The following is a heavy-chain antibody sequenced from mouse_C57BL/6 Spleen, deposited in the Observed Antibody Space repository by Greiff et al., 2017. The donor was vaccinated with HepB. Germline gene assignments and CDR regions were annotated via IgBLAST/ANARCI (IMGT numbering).Heavy chain of an antibody. CDR3: ARKNWLRYYFDY. CDR2: ISSGGSYT. D-gene: IGHD2-2*01. CDR1: GFTFSSYG. V-gene: IGHV5-6*01. J-gene: IGHJ2*01. Sequence: DVQLVESGGDLVKPGGSLKLSCAASGFTFSSYGMSWVRQTPDKRLEWVATISSGGSYTYYPDSVKGRFTISRDNAKNTLYLQMSSLKSEDTAMDYCARKNWLRYYFDYWGQGTTLTVSS.